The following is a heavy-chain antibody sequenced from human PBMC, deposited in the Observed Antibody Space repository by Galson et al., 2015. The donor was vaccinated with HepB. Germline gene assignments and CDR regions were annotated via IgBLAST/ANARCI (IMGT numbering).Heavy chain of an antibody. V-gene: IGHV3-30*18. CDR2: ISYDGVDK. CDR1: GFTFSSHA. Sequence: SLRLSCAVSGFTFSSHAMHWVRQAPGEGLEWVADISYDGVDKYYADSVKGRFTIPRDNSKNTLYLQMNSLRAEDTALYYCAKDPYLYSALAGTMAGFDYWGQGTLVTVSS. J-gene: IGHJ4*02. D-gene: IGHD6-19*01. CDR3: AKDPYLYSALAGTMAGFDY.